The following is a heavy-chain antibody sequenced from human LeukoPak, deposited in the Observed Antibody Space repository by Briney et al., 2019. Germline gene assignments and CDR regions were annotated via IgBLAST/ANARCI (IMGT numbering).Heavy chain of an antibody. J-gene: IGHJ4*02. V-gene: IGHV1-2*02. D-gene: IGHD4-17*01. Sequence: ASVKVSCKASGYTFTGYYMHWVRQAPGQGLEWMGWINPNSGGTDYAQKFQGRVTMTRDTSISTAYMELSRLRSDDTAVYCCARGDDNGDYEAIDWGQGTLVTVSS. CDR3: ARGDDNGDYEAID. CDR2: INPNSGGT. CDR1: GYTFTGYY.